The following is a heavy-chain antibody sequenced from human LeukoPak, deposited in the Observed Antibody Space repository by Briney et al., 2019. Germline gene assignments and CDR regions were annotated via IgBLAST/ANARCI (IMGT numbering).Heavy chain of an antibody. CDR2: IKQDGSEK. J-gene: IGHJ6*03. Sequence: GGSLRLSCAASGFTFSSYSMNWVRQAPGKGLEWVANIKQDGSEKYYVDSVKGRFTISRDNAKNSLYLQMNSLRAEDTAVYYCAREYYDFWSGYYYYYMDVWGKGTTVTVSS. CDR3: AREYYDFWSGYYYYYMDV. D-gene: IGHD3-3*01. CDR1: GFTFSSYS. V-gene: IGHV3-7*01.